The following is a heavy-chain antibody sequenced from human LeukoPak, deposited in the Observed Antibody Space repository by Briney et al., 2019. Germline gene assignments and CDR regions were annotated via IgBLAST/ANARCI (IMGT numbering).Heavy chain of an antibody. V-gene: IGHV1-2*02. CDR3: ARPYDSRTGNDY. J-gene: IGHJ4*02. CDR2: INPNSGGT. D-gene: IGHD3-22*01. CDR1: GYTFTGYY. Sequence: GASVKVSCKASGYTFTGYYMHWVRQAPGQGLEWMGWINPNSGGTNYAQKFQGRVTMTRDMSTSTVYMELSSLRSEDTAVYYCARPYDSRTGNDYWGQGTLVTVSS.